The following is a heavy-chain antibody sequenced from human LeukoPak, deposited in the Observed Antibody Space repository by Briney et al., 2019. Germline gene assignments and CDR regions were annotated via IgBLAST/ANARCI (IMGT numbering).Heavy chain of an antibody. CDR2: ITYRGSP. CDR3: ATYGGDWKFDS. Sequence: SETLSLTCGASDGSLDIYYWMFVRQPPGKGLQWIGEITYRGSPYYHPSLKSRVTISIDASQRHVSLTLNSVTAADTAVYYCATYGGDWKFDSWGQGTLVTVSS. D-gene: IGHD2-21*01. J-gene: IGHJ4*02. V-gene: IGHV4-34*01. CDR1: DGSLDIYY.